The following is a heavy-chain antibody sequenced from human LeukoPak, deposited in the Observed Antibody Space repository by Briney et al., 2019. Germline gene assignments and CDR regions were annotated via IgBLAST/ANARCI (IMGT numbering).Heavy chain of an antibody. CDR1: GFTFSNYS. V-gene: IGHV3-30-3*01. CDR3: ARDKDYYDSSGDFDY. J-gene: IGHJ4*02. CDR2: ISFDGANK. Sequence: SGGSLRLSCAASGFTFSNYSMHWVRQAPGKGLEWVAVISFDGANKYYADSVEGRFTISRDNSKNTLYLLMNTLRAEDTAVYYCARDKDYYDSSGDFDYWGQGTLITVSS. D-gene: IGHD3-22*01.